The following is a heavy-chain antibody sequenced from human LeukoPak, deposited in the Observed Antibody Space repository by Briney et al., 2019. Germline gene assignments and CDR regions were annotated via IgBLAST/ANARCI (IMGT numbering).Heavy chain of an antibody. CDR1: GFTFSNFG. V-gene: IGHV3-23*01. CDR3: SRGGYGDYNNWFDP. Sequence: GGSLRLSCAASGFTFSNFGMNWVRQAPGKGLEWVSSINGRADEAHHADSVKGRFTISRDNSKNTLYLQMNSLRAEDTAVYYCSRGGYGDYNNWFDPWGQGTLVIVSS. CDR2: INGRADEA. D-gene: IGHD4-17*01. J-gene: IGHJ5*02.